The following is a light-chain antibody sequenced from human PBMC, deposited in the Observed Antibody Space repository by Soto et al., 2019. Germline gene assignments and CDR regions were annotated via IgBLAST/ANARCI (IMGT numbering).Light chain of an antibody. CDR3: HVWDSGNVV. CDR1: NIGSKN. V-gene: IGLV3-9*01. CDR2: RDS. Sequence: SYELTQPLSVSVALGQTARITCGGNNIGSKNLHWYQQQPGQAPVLVIYRDSIRPSEIPERFSGSNSANTATLTISSAQAGDEADYYCHVWDSGNVVFGGGTKVAVL. J-gene: IGLJ2*01.